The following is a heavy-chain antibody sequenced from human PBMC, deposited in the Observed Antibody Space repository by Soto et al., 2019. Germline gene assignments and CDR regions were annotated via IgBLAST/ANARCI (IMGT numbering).Heavy chain of an antibody. CDR1: GVSISTYY. CDR2: VYYTGST. V-gene: IGHV4-59*01. Sequence: QVQLQESGPGLVKPSETLPLTCTVSGVSISTYYWSWIRQPPGKGLEWIGYVYYTGSTNYNPSLKSRVTMSVDTSKNQFALKMSSVTAADTAVYYCAKWFGGCRDWGQGTLVTVSS. D-gene: IGHD3-10*01. CDR3: AKWFGGCRD. J-gene: IGHJ4*02.